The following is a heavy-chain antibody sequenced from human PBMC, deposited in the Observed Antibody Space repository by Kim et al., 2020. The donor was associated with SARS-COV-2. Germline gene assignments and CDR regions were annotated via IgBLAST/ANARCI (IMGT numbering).Heavy chain of an antibody. Sequence: GGSLRLSCEASEFTFSNYAMSWVRQGPGKGLEWVSAISGSGGSTHYSDSVKGRFTISRDNSKSTLYLQMNSLRAEDTALYYCAKGGAYFYDSSTYSPFEFWGQGTLVTVSS. J-gene: IGHJ4*02. CDR3: AKGGAYFYDSSTYSPFEF. D-gene: IGHD3-22*01. CDR1: EFTFSNYA. V-gene: IGHV3-23*01. CDR2: ISGSGGST.